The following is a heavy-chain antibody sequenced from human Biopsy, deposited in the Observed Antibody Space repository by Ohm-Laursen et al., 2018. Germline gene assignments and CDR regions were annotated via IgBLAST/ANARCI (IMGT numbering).Heavy chain of an antibody. V-gene: IGHV4-34*08. CDR2: INQAGTT. CDR3: GNEVHGRDY. J-gene: IGHJ4*02. D-gene: IGHD2-15*01. CDR1: GKTFSEYQ. Sequence: TLSLTCAVFGKTFSEYQWSWIRQPPGKGLEWIGQINQAGTTNYNPSLKSRVSISADASKYEFSLRLTSVTAADTAVYLCGNEVHGRDYWGLGAQVTVSS.